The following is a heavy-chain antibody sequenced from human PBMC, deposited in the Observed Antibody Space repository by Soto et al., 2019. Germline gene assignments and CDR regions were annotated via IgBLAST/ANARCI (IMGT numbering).Heavy chain of an antibody. CDR2: SIYSGST. D-gene: IGHD2-21*02. Sequence: QVQLQQCGAGLLKPSETLSLTCAVYGGSFSGYYWSWIRQPPGKGLEWIGESIYSGSTNYNPSHKVHVTIAIDTSKNQCSMKLSCVTAADTAVYYCARGGYGGNSGLGHFDYWGQGTLVNVSS. CDR3: ARGGYGGNSGLGHFDY. J-gene: IGHJ4*02. V-gene: IGHV4-34*01. CDR1: GGSFSGYY.